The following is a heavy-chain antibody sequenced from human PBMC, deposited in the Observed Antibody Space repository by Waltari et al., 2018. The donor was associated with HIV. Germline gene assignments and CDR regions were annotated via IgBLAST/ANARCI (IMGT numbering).Heavy chain of an antibody. CDR1: GYTFTGYY. Sequence: QVQLVQSGAEVKKPGASVKVSCKASGYTFTGYYMHWVRQAPGQGLEWMGWFNPSGGGTTEEQKCQGRVTMTRDTSISTAYMELSRLRSDDTAVYYCARDKQQSLRDGYRRAHAFDIWGQGTMVTVSS. CDR3: ARDKQQSLRDGYRRAHAFDI. CDR2: FNPSGGGT. V-gene: IGHV1-2*02. J-gene: IGHJ3*02. D-gene: IGHD5-12*01.